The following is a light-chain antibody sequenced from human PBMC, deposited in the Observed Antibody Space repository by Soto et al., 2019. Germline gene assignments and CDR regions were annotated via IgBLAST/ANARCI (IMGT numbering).Light chain of an antibody. J-gene: IGLJ1*01. CDR1: SSDVGGYNY. CDR2: EVS. CDR3: SSYTSSSTPCV. Sequence: QSALTQPASVSGSPGQSITISCTGTSSDVGGYNYVSWYQQHPGKAPKLMIYEVSNRPSGVSNRFSGSKSGNTASLTISGLQAEDEDDYYCSSYTSSSTPCVFRTGTKLTVL. V-gene: IGLV2-14*01.